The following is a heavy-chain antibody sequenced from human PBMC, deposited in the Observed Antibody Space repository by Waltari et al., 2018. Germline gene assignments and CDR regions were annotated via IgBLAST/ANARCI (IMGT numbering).Heavy chain of an antibody. CDR3: GRDRGWRQHDY. CDR2: IKQDGSTK. D-gene: IGHD5-12*01. V-gene: IGHV3-7*01. J-gene: IGHJ4*02. Sequence: EVQLVESGGGLVQPGGSLRLSCAASGFTFSTYWMGWVRQAPGKGLGWVANIKQDGSTKYYVDSVKGRFTISRDNAKNSLYLQMNSLGAEDAAVYYCGRDRGWRQHDYWGQGTLVTVSS. CDR1: GFTFSTYW.